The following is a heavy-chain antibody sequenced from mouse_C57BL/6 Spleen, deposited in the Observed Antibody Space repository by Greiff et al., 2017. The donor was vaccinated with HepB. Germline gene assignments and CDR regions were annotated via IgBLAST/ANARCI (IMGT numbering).Heavy chain of an antibody. CDR1: GFTFSDYG. V-gene: IGHV5-17*01. D-gene: IGHD1-1*01. J-gene: IGHJ1*03. CDR3: ARRGGSSPYWYFDV. Sequence: EVQVVESGGGLVKPGGSLKLSCAASGFTFSDYGMHWVRQAPEKGLEWVAYISSGSSTIYYADTVKGRFTISRDNAKNTLFLQMTSLRSEDTDMYYCARRGGSSPYWYFDVWGTGTTVTVSS. CDR2: ISSGSSTI.